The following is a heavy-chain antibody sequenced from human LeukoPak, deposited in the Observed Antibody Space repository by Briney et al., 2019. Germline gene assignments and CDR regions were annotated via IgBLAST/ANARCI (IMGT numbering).Heavy chain of an antibody. CDR1: GFTFSCYW. CDR3: ARSMFIDC. V-gene: IGHV3-48*04. D-gene: IGHD3-10*02. CDR2: ISSSSSTI. J-gene: IGHJ4*02. Sequence: PGGSLRLSCAASGFTFSCYWMSWVRQAPGKGLEWVSYISSSSSTIYYADSVKGRFTISRDNAKNSLYPQMNSLRAEDTAVYYCARSMFIDCWRQGTLVTVSS.